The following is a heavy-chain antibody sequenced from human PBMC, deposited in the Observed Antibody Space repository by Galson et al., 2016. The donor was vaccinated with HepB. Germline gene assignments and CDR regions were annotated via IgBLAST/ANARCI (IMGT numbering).Heavy chain of an antibody. CDR3: ARGGMRRGDGFFDY. Sequence: TLSLTCTVSGGSISSGLHYWSWIRQPAGKGLEWIGRIYTSGSTNYNPSLKGRVTISVDTSKNQFSLKLSSMTAADTAMYYCARGGMRRGDGFFDYWGQGTLVTVSS. J-gene: IGHJ4*02. CDR2: IYTSGST. V-gene: IGHV4-61*02. CDR1: GGSISSGLHY. D-gene: IGHD3-10*01.